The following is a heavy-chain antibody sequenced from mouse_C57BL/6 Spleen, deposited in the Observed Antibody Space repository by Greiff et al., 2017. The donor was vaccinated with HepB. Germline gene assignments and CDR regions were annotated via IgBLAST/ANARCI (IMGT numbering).Heavy chain of an antibody. V-gene: IGHV14-4*01. Sequence: EVQLQQSGAELVRPGASVKLSCTASGFNIKDDYMHWVKQRPEQGLEWIGWIDPENGDTEYASKFQGKATITADTSSNTAYLHLSSLTSEDTAVYYCTRGPYFDYWGQGTTLTVSS. CDR1: GFNIKDDY. J-gene: IGHJ2*01. CDR3: TRGPYFDY. CDR2: IDPENGDT.